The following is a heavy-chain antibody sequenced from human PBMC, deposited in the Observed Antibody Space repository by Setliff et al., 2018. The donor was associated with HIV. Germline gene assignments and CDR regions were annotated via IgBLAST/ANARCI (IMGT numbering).Heavy chain of an antibody. CDR2: IYPVDSET. D-gene: IGHD2-2*01. CDR3: ARPRGNDYAGSGFDN. CDR1: GYSFTNDW. Sequence: GESLKISCEGSGYSFTNDWIAWVRQMPGKGLEWMGIIYPVDSETRYSPSFQGQVTISADKSINTAYLQWTTLKASDSAMYYCARPRGNDYAGSGFDNWGQGTLVTVSS. J-gene: IGHJ4*02. V-gene: IGHV5-51*01.